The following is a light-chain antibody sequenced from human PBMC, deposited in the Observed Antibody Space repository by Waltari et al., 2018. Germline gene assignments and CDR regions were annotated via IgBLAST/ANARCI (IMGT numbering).Light chain of an antibody. J-gene: IGLJ2*01. CDR1: RSNIGAGYD. CDR2: SNQ. CDR3: QSYDNGLSGVV. V-gene: IGLV1-40*01. Sequence: QSVLTQPPSVSGAPGQRVTISCTGSRSNIGAGYDVQWYRHLPGSAPKLLIFSNQKRPSGVPDRYSGSRSGTSASLTITGLQAEDEADYYCQSYDNGLSGVVFGGGTRLTVL.